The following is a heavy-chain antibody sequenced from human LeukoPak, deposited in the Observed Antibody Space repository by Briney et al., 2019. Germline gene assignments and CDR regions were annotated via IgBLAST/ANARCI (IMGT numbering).Heavy chain of an antibody. D-gene: IGHD3-10*01. CDR1: GFTFSSYA. J-gene: IGHJ5*02. V-gene: IGHV3-23*01. Sequence: GGSLRLSCAASGFTFSSYAMSWVRQAPGKGLEWVSAISGSGGSTYYADSVKGRFTISRDNSKNTLSLQMNSLRAEDTAVYYCARDPGSGPDPWGQGTLVTVSS. CDR3: ARDPGSGPDP. CDR2: ISGSGGST.